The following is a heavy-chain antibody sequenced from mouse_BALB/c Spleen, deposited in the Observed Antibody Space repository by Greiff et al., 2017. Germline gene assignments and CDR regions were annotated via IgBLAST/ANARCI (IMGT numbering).Heavy chain of an antibody. Sequence: EVQLVESGGDLVKPGGSLKLSCAASGFTFSSYGMSWVRQTPDKRLEWVATISSGGSYTYYPDSVKGRFTISRDNAKNTLYLQMSSLKSEDTAMYYCARQGDGNYHYWYFDVWGAGTTVTVSS. CDR3: ARQGDGNYHYWYFDV. V-gene: IGHV5-6*01. J-gene: IGHJ1*01. CDR1: GFTFSSYG. D-gene: IGHD2-1*01. CDR2: ISSGGSYT.